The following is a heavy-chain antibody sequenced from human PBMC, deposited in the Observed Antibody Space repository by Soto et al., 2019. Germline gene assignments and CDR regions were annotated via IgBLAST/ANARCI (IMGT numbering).Heavy chain of an antibody. CDR1: GYTFSSYH. Sequence: QIQLVQSGAEVKKPGASVKVSCKASGYTFSSYHITWVRQTPGQGLEWMGWISAYNGNTNYAQNLQGRVTMTTDPSTSTAYMELRSLRSDDTAVYYCARDLPPVDYWGQGTLVTVSS. V-gene: IGHV1-18*01. CDR3: ARDLPPVDY. CDR2: ISAYNGNT. J-gene: IGHJ4*02.